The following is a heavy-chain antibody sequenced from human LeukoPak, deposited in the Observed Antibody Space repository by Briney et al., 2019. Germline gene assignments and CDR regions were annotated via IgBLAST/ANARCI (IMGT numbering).Heavy chain of an antibody. CDR2: ITSSGGST. J-gene: IGHJ1*01. CDR3: ARAPSELGGYYPEYFRH. D-gene: IGHD3-22*01. Sequence: GGSLRLSCAASGFTFSSYDIRWVRQAPGKRLEWVSAITSSGGSTYYVDSVKGRFTISRDNAKNTLSLQMNSLRAEDTGVYYCARAPSELGGYYPEYFRHWGQGTLVTVSS. V-gene: IGHV3-23*01. CDR1: GFTFSSYD.